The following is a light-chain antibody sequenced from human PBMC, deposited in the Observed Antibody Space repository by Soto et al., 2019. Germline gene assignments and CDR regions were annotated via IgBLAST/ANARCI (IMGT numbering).Light chain of an antibody. CDR3: QSYDNDNHVV. J-gene: IGLJ2*01. Sequence: NFMLTQSHSVSASPGKTVTISCTRSSGSIASNYVQWFQQRPGSAPTTVIYADNERPSGVPDRFSGSIDSSSNSASLTISGLKTEDEADYYCQSYDNDNHVVFGGGTQLTVL. CDR1: SGSIASNY. V-gene: IGLV6-57*04. CDR2: ADN.